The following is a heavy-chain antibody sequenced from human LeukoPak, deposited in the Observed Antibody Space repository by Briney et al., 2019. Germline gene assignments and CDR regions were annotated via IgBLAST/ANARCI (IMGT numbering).Heavy chain of an antibody. CDR1: GYTFTGYY. CDR3: ARATVDFWSGYYSDY. V-gene: IGHV1-2*02. J-gene: IGHJ4*02. CDR2: INPNSGGT. Sequence: EASVKVSCKASGYTFTGYYMHWVRQAPGQGLEWMGWINPNSGGTNYAQKFQGRVTMTRDTSISTAYMELSRLRSDDTAVYYCARATVDFWSGYYSDYWGQGTLVTVSS. D-gene: IGHD3-3*01.